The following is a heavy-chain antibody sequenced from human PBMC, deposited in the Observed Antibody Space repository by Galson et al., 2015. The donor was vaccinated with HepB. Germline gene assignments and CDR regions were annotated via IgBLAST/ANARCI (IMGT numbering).Heavy chain of an antibody. D-gene: IGHD3-16*01. CDR3: ANSPVRSDRGGRN. Sequence: SLRLSCAASGFTFSSYGMHWVRQAPGKGLEWVAVISYDGSNKYYADSVKGRFTISRDNSKNTLYLQMNSLRAEDTAVYYCANSPVRSDRGGRNWGQGTLVTVSS. CDR1: GFTFSSYG. CDR2: ISYDGSNK. V-gene: IGHV3-30*18. J-gene: IGHJ4*02.